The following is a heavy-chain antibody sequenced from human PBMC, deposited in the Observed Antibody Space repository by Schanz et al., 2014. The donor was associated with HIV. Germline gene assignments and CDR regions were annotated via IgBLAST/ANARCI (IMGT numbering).Heavy chain of an antibody. Sequence: QVQLVQSGAEVKKPGASVKVSCKASGYTFTTNDINWVRQATGQGLEWMGWMNPNSGNTGYAQKFQGRVPLTRNTSISTAYMELSSLRSEDTAVYYCARSPEYLGWFDPWGQGTQVTVSS. CDR1: GYTFTTND. D-gene: IGHD2-2*02. J-gene: IGHJ5*02. CDR2: MNPNSGNT. V-gene: IGHV1-8*01. CDR3: ARSPEYLGWFDP.